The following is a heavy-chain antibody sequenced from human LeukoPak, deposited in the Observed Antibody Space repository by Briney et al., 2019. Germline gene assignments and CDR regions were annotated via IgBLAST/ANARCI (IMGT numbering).Heavy chain of an antibody. J-gene: IGHJ6*02. V-gene: IGHV4-59*01. CDR2: IYYSGST. CDR1: GGSISSYY. CDR3: ASGRQQLAHYGMDV. Sequence: NPSETLSLTCTVSGGSISSYYWSWIRQPPGKGLEWIGYIYYSGSTNYNPSLKSRVTISVDTSKNQFSLKLSSVTAADTAVCYCASGRQQLAHYGMDVWGQGTTVTVSS. D-gene: IGHD6-13*01.